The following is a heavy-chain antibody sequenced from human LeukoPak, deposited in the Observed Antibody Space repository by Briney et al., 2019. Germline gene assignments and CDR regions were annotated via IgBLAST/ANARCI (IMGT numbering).Heavy chain of an antibody. J-gene: IGHJ5*02. Sequence: GGSLRLSCAVSGFSVDTKYMSWVRQAPGKGLEWVSIIYSDNRTDYADSVEGRFTISRHNSRNTVYLQMNSLRTEDTAMYYCAGDVGADWFDPWGQGTLVTVSS. CDR1: GFSVDTKY. V-gene: IGHV3-53*04. CDR2: IYSDNRT. D-gene: IGHD4/OR15-4a*01. CDR3: AGDVGADWFDP.